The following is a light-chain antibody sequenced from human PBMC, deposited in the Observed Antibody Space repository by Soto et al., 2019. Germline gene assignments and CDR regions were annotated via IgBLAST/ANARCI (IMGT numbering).Light chain of an antibody. V-gene: IGLV2-23*01. CDR3: CSYAGSGTDNYV. Sequence: QPASVSGSPGQSITISCTGTSSDIGTYNLVSWYQHYPGKAPKLMIYEGIKRPSGVSNRFSGSKSGNTAFLTISGLQAEDEAHYYCCSYAGSGTDNYVFGSGTKVTVL. CDR2: EGI. CDR1: SSDIGTYNL. J-gene: IGLJ1*01.